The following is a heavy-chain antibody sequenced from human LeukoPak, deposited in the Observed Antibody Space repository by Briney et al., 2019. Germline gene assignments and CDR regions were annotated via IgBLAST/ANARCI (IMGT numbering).Heavy chain of an antibody. CDR2: ISSSSSYI. D-gene: IGHD2-15*01. Sequence: GGSLRLSCAASGFTFSSYSMNWVRQAPGKGLEWVSSISSSSSYIYYADSVKGRFTISRDNAKNTLYLQMNSLRAEDTAVYYCARDLYCSGGSCYYFGYWGQGTLVTVSS. V-gene: IGHV3-21*01. J-gene: IGHJ4*02. CDR3: ARDLYCSGGSCYYFGY. CDR1: GFTFSSYS.